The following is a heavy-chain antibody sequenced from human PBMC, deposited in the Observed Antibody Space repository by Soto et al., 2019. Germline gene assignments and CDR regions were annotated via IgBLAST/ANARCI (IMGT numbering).Heavy chain of an antibody. CDR3: ATPYYDILTGPLAY. D-gene: IGHD3-9*01. CDR2: IIPIFGTA. V-gene: IGHV1-69*13. CDR1: GGTFSSYA. Sequence: SVKVSCKASGGTFSSYAISWVRQAPGQGLEWMGGIIPIFGTANYAQKFQGRVTITADESTSTAYMELSSLRSEDTAVYYCATPYYDILTGPLAYWGQGPMVTASS. J-gene: IGHJ4*02.